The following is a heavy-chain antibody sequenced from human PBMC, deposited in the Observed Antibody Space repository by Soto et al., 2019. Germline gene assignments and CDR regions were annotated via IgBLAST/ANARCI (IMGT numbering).Heavy chain of an antibody. CDR1: GGSISSSNW. CDR2: IYHSGST. Sequence: SETLSLTCAVSGGSISSSNWWSWVRQPPGKGLEWIGEIYHSGSTNYNPSLKSRVTISVDKSKNQFSLKLSSVTAADTAVYYCARVTGDYDCGSGYHNLRWFDPWGQGIRVTVSS. V-gene: IGHV4-4*02. J-gene: IGHJ5*02. D-gene: IGHD3-3*01. CDR3: ARVTGDYDCGSGYHNLRWFDP.